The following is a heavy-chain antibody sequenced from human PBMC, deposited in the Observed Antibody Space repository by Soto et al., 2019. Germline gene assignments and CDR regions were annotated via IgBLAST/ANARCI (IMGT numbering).Heavy chain of an antibody. D-gene: IGHD6-19*01. CDR1: GFTFSSYA. Sequence: EVQLLESGGGLVQPGGSLRLSCAASGFTFSSYAISWVRQAPGQGLEWVSVISGSGGSTYYADSVKGRFTISRDNSKNTLYLQMNSLRAEDTAVYYCARRSSGWYFDYWGQGTLVTVSS. CDR2: ISGSGGST. V-gene: IGHV3-23*01. J-gene: IGHJ4*02. CDR3: ARRSSGWYFDY.